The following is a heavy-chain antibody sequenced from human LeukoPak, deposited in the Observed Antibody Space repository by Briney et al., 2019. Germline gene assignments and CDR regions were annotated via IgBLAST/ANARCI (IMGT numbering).Heavy chain of an antibody. J-gene: IGHJ4*02. CDR2: IYYSGST. CDR3: GRETDFGVVTN. Sequence: PSETLSLTCTVSGGSISSSSYYWGWIRQPPGKGLEWIGSIYYSGSTYYNPSLKSRVTISVDTSKNQFSLQLNSMTPEDTALYYCGRETDFGVVTNWGQGTLVTVSS. D-gene: IGHD3-3*01. CDR1: GGSISSSSYY. V-gene: IGHV4-39*02.